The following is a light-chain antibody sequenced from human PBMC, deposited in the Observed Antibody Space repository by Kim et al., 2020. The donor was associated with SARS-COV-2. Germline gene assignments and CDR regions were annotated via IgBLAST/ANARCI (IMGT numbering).Light chain of an antibody. J-gene: IGKJ1*01. CDR2: AAS. CDR3: QQSYSTPWT. Sequence: ASVGDRVTITCRASQSISSYLNWYQQKPGKAPKLLIYAASSLQSGVPSRFSGSGSGTDFTLTISSLQPDDFATYYCQQSYSTPWTFGQGTKVDIK. CDR1: QSISSY. V-gene: IGKV1-39*01.